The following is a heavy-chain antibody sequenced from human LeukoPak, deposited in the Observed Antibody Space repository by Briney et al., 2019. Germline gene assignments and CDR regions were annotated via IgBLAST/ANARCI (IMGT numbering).Heavy chain of an antibody. CDR3: ARDYCSSTSCYWHYFDY. D-gene: IGHD2-2*01. CDR2: INHSGSS. J-gene: IGHJ4*02. V-gene: IGHV4-34*01. Sequence: SETLSLTCAVYGGSFSGYYWSWIRQPPGKGLEWIGEINHSGSSNYNPSLKSRVTISVDTSKNQFSLKLSSVTAADTAVYYCARDYCSSTSCYWHYFDYWGQGTLVTVSS. CDR1: GGSFSGYY.